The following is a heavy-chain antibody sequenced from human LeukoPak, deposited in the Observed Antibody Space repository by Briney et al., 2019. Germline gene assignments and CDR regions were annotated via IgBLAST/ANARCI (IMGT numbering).Heavy chain of an antibody. CDR3: AGRAMVRGVIRSY. CDR2: INHSGST. V-gene: IGHV4-34*01. CDR1: GGSFSGYY. Sequence: SETLSLTCAVYGGSFSGYYWSWIRQPPGKGLEWIGEINHSGSTNYNPSLKSRVTISVDTSKNQFSLKLSSVAAADTAVYYCAGRAMVRGVIRSYWGQGTLVTVSS. D-gene: IGHD3-10*01. J-gene: IGHJ4*02.